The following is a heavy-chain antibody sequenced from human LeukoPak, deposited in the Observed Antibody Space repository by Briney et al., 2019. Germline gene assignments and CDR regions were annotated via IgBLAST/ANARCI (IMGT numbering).Heavy chain of an antibody. Sequence: GGSPRLSCAASGFTVSTNYMNWVRQAPGKGLEWVSYISSSSSTIYYADSVKGRFTISRDNAKNSLYLQMNSLRAEDTAVYYCARAPYYYDSSGYYYYFDYWGQGTLVTVSS. J-gene: IGHJ4*02. CDR1: GFTVSTNY. D-gene: IGHD3-22*01. CDR2: ISSSSSTI. CDR3: ARAPYYYDSSGYYYYFDY. V-gene: IGHV3-48*01.